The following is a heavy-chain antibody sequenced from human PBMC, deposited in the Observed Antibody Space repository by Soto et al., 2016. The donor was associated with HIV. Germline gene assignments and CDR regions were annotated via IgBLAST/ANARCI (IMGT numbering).Heavy chain of an antibody. Sequence: EVQLLESGGGLVQPGGSLRLSCAASGFTFSSYAMSWARQAPGEGLEWVSAISGSGGSTYYADSVKGRFTISRDNSKNTLYLQMNSLRAEDTAVYYCAKDTSGWFYGMDVWGQGTTVTVSS. CDR1: GFTFSSYA. J-gene: IGHJ6*02. V-gene: IGHV3-23*01. D-gene: IGHD6-19*01. CDR2: ISGSGGST. CDR3: AKDTSGWFYGMDV.